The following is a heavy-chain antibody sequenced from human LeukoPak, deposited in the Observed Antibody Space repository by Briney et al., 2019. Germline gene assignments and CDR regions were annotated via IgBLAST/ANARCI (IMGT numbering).Heavy chain of an antibody. CDR1: GGTFNSYA. V-gene: IGHV1-69*05. Sequence: ASVKVSCKAPGGTFNSYAINWVRQAPGQGLEWMGGINPIFGTSNSAEKFQGRVKITTDESTSTVYMELSGLRSDDTAVYYCARNVEMATMDAFDIWGQGTLVTISS. CDR3: ARNVEMATMDAFDI. J-gene: IGHJ3*02. D-gene: IGHD5-24*01. CDR2: INPIFGTS.